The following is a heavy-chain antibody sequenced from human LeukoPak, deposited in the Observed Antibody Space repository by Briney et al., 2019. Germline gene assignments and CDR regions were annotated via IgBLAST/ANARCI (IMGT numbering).Heavy chain of an antibody. CDR2: ISGSGGDT. D-gene: IGHD3-22*01. V-gene: IGHV3-23*01. CDR3: AKEGRLTVAAVVVENYFDY. J-gene: IGHJ4*02. Sequence: GGSLRLSCSASGFTFSRSAMSWVRQAAGKGLEWVSGISGSGGDTYYTDSVKGRFTISRDNSKTTVYLQMNSLRTEDTATYYWAKEGRLTVAAVVVENYFDYWGQGTPVTVSA. CDR1: GFTFSRSA.